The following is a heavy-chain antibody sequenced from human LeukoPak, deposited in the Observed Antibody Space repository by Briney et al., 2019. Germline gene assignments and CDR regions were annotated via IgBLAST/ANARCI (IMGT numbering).Heavy chain of an antibody. Sequence: SVKVSCKASGGTFSSYAISWVRQAPGQGLEWMGGIIPIFGSANYAQKFQGRVTITADESTSTAYMELSSLRSEDTAVYYCARVAQMPRLFDYWGQGTLVTVSS. D-gene: IGHD2-2*01. CDR1: GGTFSSYA. CDR2: IIPIFGSA. V-gene: IGHV1-69*01. CDR3: ARVAQMPRLFDY. J-gene: IGHJ4*02.